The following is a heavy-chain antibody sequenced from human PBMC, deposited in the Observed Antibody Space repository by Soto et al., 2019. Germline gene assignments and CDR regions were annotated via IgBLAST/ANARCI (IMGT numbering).Heavy chain of an antibody. CDR3: ARERKAAAGYYYYYGMDV. D-gene: IGHD6-13*01. Sequence: SVKVSCKASGGTFSSYAISWVRQAPGQGLEWMGGIIPIFGTANYAQKFQGRVTITADESTSTAYMELSSLRSEDTAVYYCARERKAAAGYYYYYGMDVWGQGTTVTVSS. J-gene: IGHJ6*02. V-gene: IGHV1-69*13. CDR1: GGTFSSYA. CDR2: IIPIFGTA.